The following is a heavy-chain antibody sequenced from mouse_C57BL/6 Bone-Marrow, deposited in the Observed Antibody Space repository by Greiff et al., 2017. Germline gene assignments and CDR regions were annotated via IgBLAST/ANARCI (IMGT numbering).Heavy chain of an antibody. D-gene: IGHD2-5*01. CDR2: IHPNSGST. Sequence: VQVVESGAELVKPGASVKLSCKASGYTFTSYWMHWVKQRPGQGLEWIGMIHPNSGSTNYNEKFKSKATLTVDKSSSTAYMQLSSLTSEDSAVYYCARGGYSNYVWFAYWGQGTLVTVSA. CDR1: GYTFTSYW. V-gene: IGHV1-64*01. J-gene: IGHJ3*01. CDR3: ARGGYSNYVWFAY.